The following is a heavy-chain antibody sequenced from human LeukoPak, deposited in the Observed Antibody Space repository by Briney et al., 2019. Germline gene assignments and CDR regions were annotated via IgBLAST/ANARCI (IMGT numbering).Heavy chain of an antibody. Sequence: GGSLRLSCAASGFTFSSYAMSWVRQAPGKGLEWVSAISGSGGSTYYADSVKGRFTISRDNSKNTLYLQMNSLRAEDTAVYYCARGYGGIVVVVEAMGTWGQGTLVTVSS. CDR2: ISGSGGST. CDR3: ARGYGGIVVVVEAMGT. CDR1: GFTFSSYA. D-gene: IGHD2-15*01. V-gene: IGHV3-23*01. J-gene: IGHJ5*02.